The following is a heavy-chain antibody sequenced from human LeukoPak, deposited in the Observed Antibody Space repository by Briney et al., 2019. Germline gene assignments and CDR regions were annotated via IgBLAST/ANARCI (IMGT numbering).Heavy chain of an antibody. D-gene: IGHD2-15*01. V-gene: IGHV4-31*03. CDR3: ARFLKVVVVATDAFDI. J-gene: IGHJ3*02. CDR2: IYYSGST. CDR1: GGSISSGGYY. Sequence: SETLSLTCTVSGGSISSGGYYWSWIRQHPGKGLEWIGYIYYSGSTYYNPSLKSRVTISVDTSKNQFFLKLSSVTAADTAVYYCARFLKVVVVATDAFDIWGQGTMVTVSS.